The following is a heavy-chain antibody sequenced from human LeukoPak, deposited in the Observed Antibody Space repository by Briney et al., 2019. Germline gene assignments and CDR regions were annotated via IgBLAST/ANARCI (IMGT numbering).Heavy chain of an antibody. CDR3: ARGLNYYDSSGYYSYAFDI. CDR2: NSAYNGNT. CDR1: GYTFTSYG. D-gene: IGHD3-22*01. Sequence: GASVKVSCEASGYTFTSYGISWVRQAPGQGLEWMGWNSAYNGNTNYAQKLQGRVTMTTDTSTSTAYMELRSLRSDDTAVYYCARGLNYYDSSGYYSYAFDIWGQGTMVTVSS. V-gene: IGHV1-18*01. J-gene: IGHJ3*02.